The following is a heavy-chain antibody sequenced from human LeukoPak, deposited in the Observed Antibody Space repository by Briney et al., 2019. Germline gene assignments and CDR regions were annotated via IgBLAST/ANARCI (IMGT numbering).Heavy chain of an antibody. V-gene: IGHV4-39*01. CDR3: ANLLLEGLTDYYYYGMDV. D-gene: IGHD3-3*01. Sequence: SETLSLTCTVSGGSISSSSYYWGWIRQPPGKGLEWIGSIYYSGSTYYNPSLKSRVTISVDTSKNQFSLKLSSVTAADTAVYCCANLLLEGLTDYYYYGMDVWGQGTTVTVSS. CDR2: IYYSGST. J-gene: IGHJ6*02. CDR1: GGSISSSSYY.